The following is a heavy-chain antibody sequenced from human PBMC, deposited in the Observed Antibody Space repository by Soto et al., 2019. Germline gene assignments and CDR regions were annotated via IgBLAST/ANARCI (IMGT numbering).Heavy chain of an antibody. CDR3: ASFFDPFGGFMAAPGGGFFTY. Sequence: GASVKVSCKASGGTFRSYAVSWVRQAPGQGLEWMGGIIPILGTTNYAQNFQGRVTISADKSTSTAYMELSSLRSEDTAVYYCASFFDPFGGFMAAPGGGFFTYGGRGTLVTFSS. V-gene: IGHV1-69*10. D-gene: IGHD3-16*01. J-gene: IGHJ4*02. CDR2: IIPILGTT. CDR1: GGTFRSYA.